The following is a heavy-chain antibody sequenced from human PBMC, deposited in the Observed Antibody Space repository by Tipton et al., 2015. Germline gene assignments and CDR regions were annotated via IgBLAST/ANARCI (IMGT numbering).Heavy chain of an antibody. J-gene: IGHJ4*02. Sequence: TLSLTCAVYGGSFSGYYWSWIRQPPGKGLEWIGSISHNPSLKSRVTMSRDTSKNQFSLKLTSVTAADTAVYYCACQDYDSLTRDYQTVDYWGQGTLVTVSS. CDR2: ISH. CDR1: GGSFSGYY. CDR3: ACQDYDSLTRDYQTVDY. D-gene: IGHD3-9*01. V-gene: IGHV4-34*01.